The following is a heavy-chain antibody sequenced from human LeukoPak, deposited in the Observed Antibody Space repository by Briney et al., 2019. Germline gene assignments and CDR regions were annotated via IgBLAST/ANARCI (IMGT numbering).Heavy chain of an antibody. D-gene: IGHD6-19*01. CDR3: ARDPPAGSGAS. CDR2: INAYNGNT. V-gene: IGHV1-18*01. Sequence: ASVKVSCKASGYTFTSYGMSGVRQAPGQGLEWMGWINAYNGNTNYAQKLQGRATMTTDTSTSTAYMELSSLSSDDTAVSYCARDPPAGSGASCGEGALGTASS. CDR1: GYTFTSYG. J-gene: IGHJ5*02.